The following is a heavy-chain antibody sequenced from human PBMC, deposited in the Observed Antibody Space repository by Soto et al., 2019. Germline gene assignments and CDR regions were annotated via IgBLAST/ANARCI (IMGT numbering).Heavy chain of an antibody. J-gene: IGHJ4*02. CDR2: IYEGETT. D-gene: IGHD3-10*01. CDR1: GASISRTGFH. Sequence: QLQLQESGPGLVKPSETLSLTCAVSGASISRTGFHWGWIRQPPGQGLEWIGSIYEGETTFYNSSLKSRVTISADTSKNHCSLKLRSVTAADTAVYYCARRGSGHTFDYWGQGTLVTVSS. V-gene: IGHV4-39*01. CDR3: ARRGSGHTFDY.